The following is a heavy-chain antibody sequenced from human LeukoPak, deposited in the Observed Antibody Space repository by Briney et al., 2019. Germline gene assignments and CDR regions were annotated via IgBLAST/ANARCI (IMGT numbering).Heavy chain of an antibody. CDR3: ARGGFYCGDDGYVHY. Sequence: PSETLSLTCAVYGGSLSYYYWSWIRQPPEKGLEWIGEINRSGSTNYNPSLKSRVTISVDTSKNQFSLKLSSVTAADTAVYYCARGGFYCGDDGYVHYWGQGTLVTVSS. V-gene: IGHV4-34*01. D-gene: IGHD2-21*02. J-gene: IGHJ4*02. CDR1: GGSLSYYY. CDR2: INRSGST.